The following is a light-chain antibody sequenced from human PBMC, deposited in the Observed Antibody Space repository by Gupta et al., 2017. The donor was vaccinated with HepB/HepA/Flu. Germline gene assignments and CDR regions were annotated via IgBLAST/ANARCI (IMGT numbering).Light chain of an antibody. Sequence: EILLTQSPATLSLSPGERATLSCRASQSVSDFLHWYQQRPGQAPRLLIYDTSNWATGTPARFSGSGSGTDFTLTISSLEPEDFAVYYCQQRDNCPKTFGHGTKVDIK. J-gene: IGKJ3*01. V-gene: IGKV3-11*01. CDR3: QQRDNCPKT. CDR1: QSVSDF. CDR2: DTS.